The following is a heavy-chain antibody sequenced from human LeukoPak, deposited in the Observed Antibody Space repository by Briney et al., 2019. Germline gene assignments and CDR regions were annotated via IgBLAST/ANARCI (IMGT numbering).Heavy chain of an antibody. Sequence: GASVRVSCKASGGTFSSYAISWVRQAPGHGLEWRGGIIPIFGKANYAQKFQGRVTITTDESTSTAYMELSSLRSEDTAVYYCASQEGGATPGPFDYWGQGTLVTVSS. V-gene: IGHV1-69*05. CDR2: IIPIFGKA. CDR3: ASQEGGATPGPFDY. CDR1: GGTFSSYA. J-gene: IGHJ4*02. D-gene: IGHD1-26*01.